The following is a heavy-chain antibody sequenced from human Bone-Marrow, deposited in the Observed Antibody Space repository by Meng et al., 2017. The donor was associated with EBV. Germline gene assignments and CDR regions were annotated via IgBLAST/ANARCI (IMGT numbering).Heavy chain of an antibody. J-gene: IGHJ4*02. D-gene: IGHD3-10*01. CDR3: ASESGRGFTPDY. CDR1: GGTFRSDA. CDR2: LIPLSDAP. V-gene: IGHV1-69*01. Sequence: QGQVVVSGAEVKKPGSSGKVSVKTSGGTFRSDATSWVRQAPGQGLEWMGGLIPLSDAPRYAQKFQGRVTITADESTSTHYLDLSGLRAEDTAVYYCASESGRGFTPDYWGQGTLVTVSS.